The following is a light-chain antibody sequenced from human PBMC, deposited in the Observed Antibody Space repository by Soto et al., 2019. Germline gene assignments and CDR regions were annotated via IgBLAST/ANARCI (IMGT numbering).Light chain of an antibody. J-gene: IGLJ2*01. V-gene: IGLV2-8*01. Sequence: QSVLTQPPSASGSPGQSVTISCTGTSSDVGGYNYVSWYQQHPGKAPKLMIYEVNKRPSGVPDRFSGSKSGTSASLAITGLQAEDEADYYCQSYDNSLSAYVVFGGGTKLTVL. CDR1: SSDVGGYNY. CDR3: QSYDNSLSAYVV. CDR2: EVN.